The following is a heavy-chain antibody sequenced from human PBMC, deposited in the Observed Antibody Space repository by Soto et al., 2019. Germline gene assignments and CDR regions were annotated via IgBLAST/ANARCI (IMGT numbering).Heavy chain of an antibody. CDR1: GFTFHEYA. CDR2: ISSDGDTI. Sequence: EVHLIESGGGWVQPGTSLRVSCAASGFTFHEYAMHWVRQAPGKGLEWVSGISSDGDTIAYADSVQGRFTVFRDNAKNSLYLQMNSLRPEDTALYYCVKDQTAGGLDCWGQGTLVTVSS. CDR3: VKDQTAGGLDC. V-gene: IGHV3-9*01. J-gene: IGHJ4*02. D-gene: IGHD2-21*02.